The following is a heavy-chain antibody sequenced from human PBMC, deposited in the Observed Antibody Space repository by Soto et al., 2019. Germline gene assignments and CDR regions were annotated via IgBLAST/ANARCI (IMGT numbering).Heavy chain of an antibody. Sequence: SLSLPCASSGAPCNADSFAMHWVRLMPGTGLKWVSGVSWDRVTVGYADSLQGRFTVSRDHASNSLSLQMDSLRPDDTALYYCTVSTADIVLLPSNIHFESWGQGTLVTGSS. CDR3: TVSTADIVLLPSNIHFES. D-gene: IGHD2-8*02. CDR2: VSWDRVTV. V-gene: IGHV3-9*01. J-gene: IGHJ4*02. CDR1: GAPCNADSFA.